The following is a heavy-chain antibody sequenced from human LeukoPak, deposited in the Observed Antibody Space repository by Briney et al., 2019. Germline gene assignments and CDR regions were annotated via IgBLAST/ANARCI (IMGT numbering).Heavy chain of an antibody. CDR1: GYSISSGYY. CDR2: IYTSGST. V-gene: IGHV4-61*02. Sequence: SETLSLTCTVSGYSISSGYYWSWIRQPAGKGLEWIERIYTSGSTNYNPSLKSRVTISVDTSKNQFSLKLSSVTAADTAVYYCAGVGGYYRVDYWGQGTLVTVSS. CDR3: AGVGGYYRVDY. J-gene: IGHJ4*02. D-gene: IGHD3-22*01.